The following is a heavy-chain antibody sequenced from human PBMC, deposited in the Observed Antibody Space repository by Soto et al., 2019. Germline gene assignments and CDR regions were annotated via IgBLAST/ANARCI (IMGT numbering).Heavy chain of an antibody. Sequence: SVKVSCKASGGTFSSYAISWVRQAPGQGLEWMGGIIPIFGTANYAQKFQGRVTITADESTSTAYMELSSLRSEDTAVYYCARAEVATTPEGAFDIWGQGAMVTVSS. CDR3: ARAEVATTPEGAFDI. CDR2: IIPIFGTA. J-gene: IGHJ3*02. V-gene: IGHV1-69*13. D-gene: IGHD5-12*01. CDR1: GGTFSSYA.